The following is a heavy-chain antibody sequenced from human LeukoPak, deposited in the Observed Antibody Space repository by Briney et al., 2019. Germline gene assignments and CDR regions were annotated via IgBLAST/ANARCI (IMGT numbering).Heavy chain of an antibody. J-gene: IGHJ4*02. CDR1: GFTFSSYW. Sequence: GGSLRLSCAASGFTFSSYWMNWVRQAPGKGLEWVANIKQDGGEKYYVDSVKGRFTISRDNAKNSLFLRMNSLRAEDTAVYYCAREGGMATTPFDYWGQGTLVTVSS. V-gene: IGHV3-7*01. CDR2: IKQDGGEK. D-gene: IGHD5-24*01. CDR3: AREGGMATTPFDY.